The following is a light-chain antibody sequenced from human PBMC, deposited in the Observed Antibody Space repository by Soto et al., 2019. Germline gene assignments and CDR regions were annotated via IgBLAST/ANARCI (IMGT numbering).Light chain of an antibody. Sequence: EIVLTQSPVTLSLSPGERATLSCRASQSVTNSLAWYQQKPGQAPRLLVYDASNMATGIPTRFSGSGSGTDFTLNISNLEPEDFAVYYCQQHISWPLTFGGGTKVEIK. CDR3: QQHISWPLT. CDR1: QSVTNS. J-gene: IGKJ4*01. V-gene: IGKV3-11*01. CDR2: DAS.